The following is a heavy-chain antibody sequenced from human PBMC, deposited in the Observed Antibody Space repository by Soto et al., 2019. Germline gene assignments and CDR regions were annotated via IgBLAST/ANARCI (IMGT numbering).Heavy chain of an antibody. V-gene: IGHV3-48*03. CDR1: GFTFSHYG. CDR3: AREANNVDC. Sequence: EVQLVESGGRMVQPGASLRLSCAASGFTFSHYGMNWVRQAPGKGLEWVSYISSSGGGIHYADSAKGRFTISRDNAKNSLYLQMNSLRAEDTAVYFCAREANNVDCWGQGTLVTVSS. J-gene: IGHJ4*02. CDR2: ISSSGGGI.